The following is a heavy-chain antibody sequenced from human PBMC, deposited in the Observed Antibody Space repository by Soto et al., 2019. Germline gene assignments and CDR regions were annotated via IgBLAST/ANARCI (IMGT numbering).Heavy chain of an antibody. Sequence: QVQLVQSGAELKKPGASVKVSCKASGYTFTTYDITWVRQAPGQGLEWMGWISGYNGNTKYAQRLQGRVTMTTETSTRTAYRELRSLRSDDTAVYYCARDSTARLAWFDPWGQGTLVIVSS. V-gene: IGHV1-18*04. J-gene: IGHJ5*02. CDR1: GYTFTTYD. D-gene: IGHD6-6*01. CDR2: ISGYNGNT. CDR3: ARDSTARLAWFDP.